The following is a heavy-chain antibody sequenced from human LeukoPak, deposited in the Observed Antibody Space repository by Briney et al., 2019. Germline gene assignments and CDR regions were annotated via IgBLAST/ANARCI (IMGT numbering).Heavy chain of an antibody. Sequence: GGSLRLSCAASGFTVSSNYMSWVRQAPGKGLEWVSVIYSGGSTYYADSVKGRFTISRDNSKNTLYLQMNSLRAEDTAVHYCARSPGDRTYVDYWGQGTLVTVSS. CDR3: ARSPGDRTYVDY. CDR1: GFTVSSNY. V-gene: IGHV3-53*01. D-gene: IGHD3-10*01. J-gene: IGHJ4*02. CDR2: IYSGGST.